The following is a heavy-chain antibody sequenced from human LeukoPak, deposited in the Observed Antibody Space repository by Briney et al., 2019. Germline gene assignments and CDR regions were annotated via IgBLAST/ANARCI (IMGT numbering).Heavy chain of an antibody. Sequence: ASVKVSCKASGYTFTGYYMHWVRQAPGQGLEWMGWINPNSGGTNYAQEFQGRVTMTRDTSISTAYMELSRLRFDDTAVYYCASSIAARPDLDYWGQGTLVTVSS. CDR1: GYTFTGYY. CDR2: INPNSGGT. CDR3: ASSIAARPDLDY. J-gene: IGHJ4*02. V-gene: IGHV1-2*02. D-gene: IGHD6-6*01.